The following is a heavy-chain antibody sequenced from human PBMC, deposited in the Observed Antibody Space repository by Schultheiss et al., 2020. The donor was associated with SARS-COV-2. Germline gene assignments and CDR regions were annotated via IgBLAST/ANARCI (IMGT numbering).Heavy chain of an antibody. CDR3: ARHSDVYSGSYFDY. D-gene: IGHD1-26*01. J-gene: IGHJ4*02. CDR1: GYSFTNYW. CDR2: IYPGDSDT. Sequence: GESLKISCKASGYSFTNYWIAWVRQMPGKGLEWMGIIYPGDSDTTYSSSFQGQVTISADKSISTAYLQWSSLKASDTAMYYCARHSDVYSGSYFDYWGQGTLVTVSS. V-gene: IGHV5-51*01.